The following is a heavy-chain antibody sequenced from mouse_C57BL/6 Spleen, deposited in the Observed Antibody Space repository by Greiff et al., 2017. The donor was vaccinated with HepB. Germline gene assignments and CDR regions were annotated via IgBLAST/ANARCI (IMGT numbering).Heavy chain of an antibody. Sequence: QVQLQQSGAELVRPGPSVKVSCKASGYAFTNYLIEWVKQRPGQGLEWIGVINPGSGGTNYNEKFKGKATLTADKSSSTAYMQLSSLTSEDSAVYFCARDELLRYLDYWGQGTTLTVSS. CDR3: ARDELLRYLDY. CDR1: GYAFTNYL. V-gene: IGHV1-54*01. D-gene: IGHD1-1*01. CDR2: INPGSGGT. J-gene: IGHJ2*01.